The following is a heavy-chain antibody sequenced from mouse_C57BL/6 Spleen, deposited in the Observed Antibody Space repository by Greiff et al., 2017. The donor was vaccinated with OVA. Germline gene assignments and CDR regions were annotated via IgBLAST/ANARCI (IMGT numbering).Heavy chain of an antibody. V-gene: IGHV1-69*01. CDR3: ARGDGWGAWFAY. CDR2: IDPSDSYT. CDR1: GYTFTSYW. D-gene: IGHD2-3*01. Sequence: VQLQQPGAELVMPGASVKLSCKASGYTFTSYWMHWVKQRPGQGLEWIGEIDPSDSYTNYNQKFKGKSTLTVDKSSSTAYMQLSSLTSEDSAVYYCARGDGWGAWFAYWGQGTLVTVSA. J-gene: IGHJ3*01.